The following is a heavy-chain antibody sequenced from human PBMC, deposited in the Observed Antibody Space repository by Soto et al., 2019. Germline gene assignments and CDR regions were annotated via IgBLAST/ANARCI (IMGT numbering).Heavy chain of an antibody. D-gene: IGHD3-9*01. J-gene: IGHJ5*02. Sequence: SETLSLTCAVYGGSFSGYYWSWIRQPPGKGLEWIGEVNHSGSTNYNPSLKSRVTISVDTSKNQFSLKLSSVTAADTAVYYCARGWSGLVIIRFDPWGQGSLVTVSS. CDR1: GGSFSGYY. CDR2: VNHSGST. CDR3: ARGWSGLVIIRFDP. V-gene: IGHV4-34*01.